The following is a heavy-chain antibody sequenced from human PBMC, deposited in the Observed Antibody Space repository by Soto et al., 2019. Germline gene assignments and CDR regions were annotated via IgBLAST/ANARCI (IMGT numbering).Heavy chain of an antibody. CDR2: IYSGDSDT. CDR3: ARHSSWGSNYDPKKAGYYYGMDV. CDR1: GYSCTSYW. D-gene: IGHD4-4*01. V-gene: IGHV5-51*01. J-gene: IGHJ6*02. Sequence: GEPLKISCRGSGYSCTSYWIGRVRQMPGKGLEWMGIIYSGDSDTRYSPSFQGQVTISADKSISTAYLQWSSLKASDTAMYYCARHSSWGSNYDPKKAGYYYGMDVWGQGTTVTVSS.